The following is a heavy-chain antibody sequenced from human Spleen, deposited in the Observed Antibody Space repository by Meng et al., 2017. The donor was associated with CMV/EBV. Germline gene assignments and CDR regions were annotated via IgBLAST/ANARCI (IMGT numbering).Heavy chain of an antibody. J-gene: IGHJ6*02. CDR2: IIPIFGTA. CDR3: ARERYSYGSRDYGMDV. V-gene: IGHV1-69*05. CDR1: GGTFSTYA. Sequence: SVKVSCKASGGTFSTYAINWVRQAPGQGLEWMGGIIPIFGTANYAQKFQGRVTITTDESTSTAYMELSSLRSEDTAVYYCARERYSYGSRDYGMDVWGQGTTVTVSS. D-gene: IGHD5-18*01.